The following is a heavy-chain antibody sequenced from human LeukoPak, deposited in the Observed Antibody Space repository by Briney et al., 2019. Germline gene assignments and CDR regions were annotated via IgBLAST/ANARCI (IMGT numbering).Heavy chain of an antibody. CDR2: IKPDGSER. V-gene: IGHV3-7*03. CDR3: ARGAYSGSYSLYYYYGMDV. J-gene: IGHJ6*02. D-gene: IGHD1-26*01. Sequence: PGGSLRLSCAASGFAFSSHWMSWVRQAPGKGLEWVASIKPDGSERYYVDSLRGRFTISRDNAKTSLYLQMSSLRAEDTAVYYCARGAYSGSYSLYYYYGMDVWGQGTTVTVSS. CDR1: GFAFSSHW.